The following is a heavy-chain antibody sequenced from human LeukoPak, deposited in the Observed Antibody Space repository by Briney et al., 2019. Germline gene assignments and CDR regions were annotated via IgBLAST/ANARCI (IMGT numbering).Heavy chain of an antibody. CDR2: ISAYNGNT. J-gene: IGHJ4*02. CDR1: GYTFTSYG. V-gene: IGHV1-18*01. CDR3: ARVTLGCSGGSCYRYFDY. Sequence: ASVKVSCKASGYTFTSYGISWVRQPPGQGLEWMGWISAYNGNTNYAQKLQGRVTMTTDTSTSTAYMELRSLRSDDTAVYYCARVTLGCSGGSCYRYFDYWGQGTLVTVSS. D-gene: IGHD2-15*01.